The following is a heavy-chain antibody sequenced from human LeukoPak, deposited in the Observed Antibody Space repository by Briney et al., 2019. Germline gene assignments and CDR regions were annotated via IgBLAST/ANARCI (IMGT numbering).Heavy chain of an antibody. J-gene: IGHJ6*04. CDR2: ISYDGSNK. Sequence: GGSLRLSCEASGFTFSSYGMHWVRQAPGKGLEWVAVISYDGSNKYYADSVKGRFTISRDNSKNTLYLQMNSLRAEDTAVYYCAKDMDSSSPMDVWGKGTTVTVSS. D-gene: IGHD5-18*01. V-gene: IGHV3-30*18. CDR1: GFTFSSYG. CDR3: AKDMDSSSPMDV.